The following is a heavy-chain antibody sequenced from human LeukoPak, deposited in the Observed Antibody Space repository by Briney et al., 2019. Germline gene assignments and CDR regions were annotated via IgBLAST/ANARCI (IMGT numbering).Heavy chain of an antibody. CDR2: INHSGST. J-gene: IGHJ6*02. CDR1: SGSFSGYY. CDR3: ARDPYRGVAATRNYGMDV. D-gene: IGHD6-13*01. V-gene: IGHV4-34*01. Sequence: SETLSLTCAVYSGSFSGYYWSWIRQPPGKGLEWIGEINHSGSTNYNPSLKSRVTISVDTSKNQFSLKLSSVAAADTAVYYCARDPYRGVAATRNYGMDVWGQGTTVTVPS.